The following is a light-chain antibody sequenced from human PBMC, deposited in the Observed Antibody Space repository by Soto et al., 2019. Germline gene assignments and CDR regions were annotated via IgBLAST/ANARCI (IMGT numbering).Light chain of an antibody. CDR1: QSVSNNY. CDR3: QKYGSSGT. CDR2: GAS. J-gene: IGKJ1*01. V-gene: IGKV3-20*01. Sequence: IVLTQSPGTLSLSPWERATLSCRASQSVSNNYLAWYQQKPGQAPRLLIYGASNRATGIPDRFSGSGSGTDFTLTISRLEPEDFAVYYCQKYGSSGTFGQGTKVDIK.